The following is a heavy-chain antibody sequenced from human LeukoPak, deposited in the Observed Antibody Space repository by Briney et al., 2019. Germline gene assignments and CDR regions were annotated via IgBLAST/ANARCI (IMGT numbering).Heavy chain of an antibody. CDR2: IYYSGST. CDR1: GGSISSYY. CDR3: ARRSVYYGMDV. J-gene: IGHJ6*02. V-gene: IGHV4-59*08. Sequence: SETLSLTCTVSGGSISSYYWSWIRQPPGKGLEWIGYIYYSGSTNYNPSLKSRVTISVDTSKNQFSLELSSVTAADTAVYYCARRSVYYGMDVWGQGTTVTVSS.